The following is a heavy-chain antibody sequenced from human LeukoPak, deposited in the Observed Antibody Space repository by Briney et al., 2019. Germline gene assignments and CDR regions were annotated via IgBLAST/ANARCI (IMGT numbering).Heavy chain of an antibody. CDR3: ARDWGMGPSSSWA. CDR2: IMPILGKA. CDR1: GGTFSSYA. J-gene: IGHJ5*02. V-gene: IGHV1-69*10. D-gene: IGHD6-13*01. Sequence: ASVKVSCKASGGTFSSYAFSWVRQAPGQGLEWMGGIMPILGKANYAQKFQGRVTITADESTSTAYMELNSLTSEDTAMYYCARDWGMGPSSSWAWGQGTLVTVSS.